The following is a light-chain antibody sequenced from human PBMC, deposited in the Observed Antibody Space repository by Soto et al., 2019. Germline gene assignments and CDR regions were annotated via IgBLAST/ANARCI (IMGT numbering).Light chain of an antibody. CDR3: QHYNNWPYT. J-gene: IGKJ2*01. CDR2: GAS. Sequence: EIVLTQSPGTLSLSAGERATLSCRASQTVSSHLAWYQQKPGQAPRLLIYGASTRATDVPARFSGSGSGTEFTLTISSLQSEDFAVYYCQHYNNWPYTFGQGTKVDIK. V-gene: IGKV3-15*01. CDR1: QTVSSH.